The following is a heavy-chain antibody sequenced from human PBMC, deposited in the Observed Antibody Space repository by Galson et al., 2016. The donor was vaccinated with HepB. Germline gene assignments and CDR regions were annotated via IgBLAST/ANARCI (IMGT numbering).Heavy chain of an antibody. D-gene: IGHD3-16*02. J-gene: IGHJ4*02. V-gene: IGHV3-48*01. Sequence: SLRLSCAASGFTLGDYSMNWVRQAPGKGLEWISFISSSSSTKFYADSVKGRFTISRDNAKSSLFLQMNSLRSEDTAVYYCARQLSNKYQRLSPYYFDYWGQGTLVTVSS. CDR2: ISSSSSTK. CDR1: GFTLGDYS. CDR3: ARQLSNKYQRLSPYYFDY.